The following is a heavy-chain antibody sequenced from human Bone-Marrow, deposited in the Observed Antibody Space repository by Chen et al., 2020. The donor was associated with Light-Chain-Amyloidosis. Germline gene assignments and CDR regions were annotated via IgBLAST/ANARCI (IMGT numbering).Heavy chain of an antibody. CDR2: SSISGSTK. Sequence: EVQLVESGGGLVQPGGSLRLSCAASGFTFSSYEMNWVRQAPGKGLEWVSYSSISGSTKYDADAVKGRSTISRDNAKNSLYLQMNSLRAEDTAVYYCARAKTGYSSGWLMGVVPDYWVQGTLVTVSS. CDR3: ARAKTGYSSGWLMGVVPDY. J-gene: IGHJ4*02. CDR1: GFTFSSYE. V-gene: IGHV3-48*03. D-gene: IGHD6-19*01.